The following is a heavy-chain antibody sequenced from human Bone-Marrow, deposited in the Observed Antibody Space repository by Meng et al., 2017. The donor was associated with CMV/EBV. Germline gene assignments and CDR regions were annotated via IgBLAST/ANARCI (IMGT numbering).Heavy chain of an antibody. V-gene: IGHV1-2*02. J-gene: IGHJ5*02. Sequence: ASVKVSCKASGYTFTGYYMHWVRQAPGQGLEWMGWINPNSGGTNYAQKFQGRVTITADKSTSTAYMELSSLRSEDTAVYYCARGYYDFWSGYYRWVDPWGQGTLVTVSS. CDR3: ARGYYDFWSGYYRWVDP. CDR2: INPNSGGT. D-gene: IGHD3-3*01. CDR1: GYTFTGYY.